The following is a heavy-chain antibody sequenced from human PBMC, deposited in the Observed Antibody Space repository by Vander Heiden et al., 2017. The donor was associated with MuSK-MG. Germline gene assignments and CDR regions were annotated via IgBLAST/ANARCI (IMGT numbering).Heavy chain of an antibody. Sequence: EVQLVESGGGLVKPGGSLRLSCAASGFTFSSYSMNWVRQAPGKGLEWVSSISSSSSYIYYADSVKGRFTISRDNAKNSLYLQMNSLRAEDTAVYYCARVGVTTDRYYYYYYMDVWGKGTTVTVSS. CDR2: ISSSSSYI. CDR1: GFTFSSYS. CDR3: ARVGVTTDRYYYYYYMDV. V-gene: IGHV3-21*01. D-gene: IGHD4-4*01. J-gene: IGHJ6*03.